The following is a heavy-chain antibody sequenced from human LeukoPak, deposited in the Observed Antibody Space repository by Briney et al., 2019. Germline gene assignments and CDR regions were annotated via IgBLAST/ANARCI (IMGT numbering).Heavy chain of an antibody. Sequence: SETLSLTCAVSGYSISSGYYWGWIRQPPGKGLEWIGSIYHSGSTYYNPSLKSRVTISVDTSKNQFSLKLSSVTAADTAVYYCAKYVWGSYPTFEDYWGQGTLVTVSS. CDR1: GYSISSGYY. J-gene: IGHJ4*02. CDR2: IYHSGST. D-gene: IGHD3-16*02. CDR3: AKYVWGSYPTFEDY. V-gene: IGHV4-38-2*01.